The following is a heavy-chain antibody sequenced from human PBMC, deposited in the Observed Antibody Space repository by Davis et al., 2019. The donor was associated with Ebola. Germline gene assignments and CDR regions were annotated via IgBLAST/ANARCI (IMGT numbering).Heavy chain of an antibody. J-gene: IGHJ6*02. CDR3: ARGLRGYRGHYGMDV. CDR1: GYTFTGFY. Sequence: ASVKVSCKASGYTFTGFYIHWARQAPGQGLEWMGIINPSDGSTSYAQKFQGRVTMTRDTSTSTVYMELSSLRSEDTAVYYCARGLRGYRGHYGMDVWGQGTTVTVSS. D-gene: IGHD5-18*01. V-gene: IGHV1-46*01. CDR2: INPSDGST.